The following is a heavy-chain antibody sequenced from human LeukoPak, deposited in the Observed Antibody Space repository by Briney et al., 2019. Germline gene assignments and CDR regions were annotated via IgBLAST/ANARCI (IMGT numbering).Heavy chain of an antibody. CDR3: ARLGQLAFDY. V-gene: IGHV4-39*07. J-gene: IGHJ4*02. D-gene: IGHD6-13*01. CDR1: GGSISSSFYY. CDR2: IYYSGNT. Sequence: PSETLSLTCTVSGGSISSSFYYWGWIRQPPGKGLEWIGSIYYSGNTYYNPSLNSRVTISVDTSKNRFSLNLTSVTAADTAVYYCARLGQLAFDYWGQGTLVTVSS.